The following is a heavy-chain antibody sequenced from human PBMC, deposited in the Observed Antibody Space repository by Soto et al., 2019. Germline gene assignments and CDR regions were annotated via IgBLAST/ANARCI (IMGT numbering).Heavy chain of an antibody. CDR3: AKDRVGATTVYYFDD. CDR2: ISGSGGST. J-gene: IGHJ4*02. CDR1: GFTFSSYA. Sequence: EVQLLESGGGLVQPGGSLRLSCAASGFTFSSYAMSWVRQAPGKGLEWVAAISGSGGSTYYADSVKGRFTISRDNSKNTLYPQMNSLRAEDTAVYYCAKDRVGATTVYYFDDWGQGPLVTVAS. V-gene: IGHV3-23*01. D-gene: IGHD1-26*01.